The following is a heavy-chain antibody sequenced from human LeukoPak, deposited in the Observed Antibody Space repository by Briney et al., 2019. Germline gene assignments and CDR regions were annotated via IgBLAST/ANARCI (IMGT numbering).Heavy chain of an antibody. V-gene: IGHV3-7*01. CDR1: GFTFSDYW. Sequence: PGGSLRLSCAASGFTFSDYWMSWVRQAPGKGLEWVANIKQDGSEKYYVDSVKGRFTISRDNAKNSLYLQMNNLRAEDTAIYYCAKEAVAGTNWFDPWGQGTLVTVSS. CDR2: IKQDGSEK. J-gene: IGHJ5*02. D-gene: IGHD6-19*01. CDR3: AKEAVAGTNWFDP.